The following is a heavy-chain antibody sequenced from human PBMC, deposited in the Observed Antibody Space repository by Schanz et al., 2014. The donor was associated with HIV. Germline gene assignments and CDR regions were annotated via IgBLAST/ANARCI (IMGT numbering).Heavy chain of an antibody. Sequence: EVHLVESGGGLIKPGRSLRLSRTASGFTFGDYAMSWFRQAPGKGLEWVGFIRSKGYGGTPDYAASVKGRFTISRDDSKSIAYLQMNSLKTEDTAIYYCTRVITRWFGEARYASDVWGQGTTVIVSS. CDR1: GFTFGDYA. V-gene: IGHV3-49*05. CDR3: TRVITRWFGEARYASDV. CDR2: IRSKGYGGTP. D-gene: IGHD3-10*01. J-gene: IGHJ6*02.